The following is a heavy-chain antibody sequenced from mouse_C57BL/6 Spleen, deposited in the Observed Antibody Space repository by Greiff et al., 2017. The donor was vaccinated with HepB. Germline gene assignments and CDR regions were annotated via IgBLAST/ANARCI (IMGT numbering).Heavy chain of an antibody. J-gene: IGHJ2*01. CDR2: IHPNSGST. V-gene: IGHV1-64*01. CDR3: AREDYGSSYYFDY. Sequence: QVQLQQPGAELVKPGASVKLSCKASGYTFTSYWMHWVKQRPGQGLEWIGMIHPNSGSTNYNEKFKSKATLTVDKSSSTAYMQLSSLTSEYSAVYYCAREDYGSSYYFDYWGQGTTLTVSS. D-gene: IGHD1-1*01. CDR1: GYTFTSYW.